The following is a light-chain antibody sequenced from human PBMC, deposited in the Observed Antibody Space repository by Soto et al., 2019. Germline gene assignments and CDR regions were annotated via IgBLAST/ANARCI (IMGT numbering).Light chain of an antibody. J-gene: IGKJ1*01. CDR1: QSVSSSY. CDR2: GAS. V-gene: IGKV3-20*01. CDR3: QQYGSSPGT. Sequence: EIVLTQSPGTLSLSPGERATLSCRASQSVSSSYLAWYHQKPGQAPRLLIYGASSRATGIPDRFSGSGSGKDFTLTISSLEPEDFAVYYCQQYGSSPGTFGQGTKVEIK.